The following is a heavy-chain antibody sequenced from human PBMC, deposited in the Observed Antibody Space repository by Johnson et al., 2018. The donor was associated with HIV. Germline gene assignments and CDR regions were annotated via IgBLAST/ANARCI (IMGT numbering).Heavy chain of an antibody. CDR3: ARDFIAPELGDAFDI. J-gene: IGHJ3*02. D-gene: IGHD6-25*01. V-gene: IGHV3-30*03. Sequence: QVQLVGSGGGVVQPGRSLRLSCAISGFTFSSYGMHWVRQAPGKGLEWVAVISYDGSNENYADSVKGRFTISRDNSKNTLYLQMNSLRAEDTAVYYCARDFIAPELGDAFDIWGQGTMVTVSS. CDR2: ISYDGSNE. CDR1: GFTFSSYG.